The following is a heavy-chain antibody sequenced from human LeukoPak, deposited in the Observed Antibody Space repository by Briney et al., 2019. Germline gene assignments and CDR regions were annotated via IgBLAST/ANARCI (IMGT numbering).Heavy chain of an antibody. J-gene: IGHJ4*02. Sequence: SETLSLTCAGYGGSFSGYYWSWIRQPPGKGLEWIGEINHSGSTNYNPSLKSRVTISVDTSKNQFSLKLSSVTAADTAVYYCARGLGEWLRFGRFDYWGQGTLVTVSS. CDR3: ARGLGEWLRFGRFDY. D-gene: IGHD5-12*01. CDR2: INHSGST. CDR1: GGSFSGYY. V-gene: IGHV4-34*01.